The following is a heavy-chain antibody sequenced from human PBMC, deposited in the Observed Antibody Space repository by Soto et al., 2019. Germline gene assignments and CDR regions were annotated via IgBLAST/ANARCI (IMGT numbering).Heavy chain of an antibody. CDR1: GGTFSSYT. D-gene: IGHD2-2*01. V-gene: IGHV1-69*02. Sequence: SVKVSCKASGGTFSSYTISWVRQAPGQGLEWMGRIIPILGIANYAQKFQGRVTITADKSTSTAYMELSSLRSEDTAVYYCARGGYCNSTSCPAYYMDVWGKGTTVTVSS. CDR3: ARGGYCNSTSCPAYYMDV. CDR2: IIPILGIA. J-gene: IGHJ6*03.